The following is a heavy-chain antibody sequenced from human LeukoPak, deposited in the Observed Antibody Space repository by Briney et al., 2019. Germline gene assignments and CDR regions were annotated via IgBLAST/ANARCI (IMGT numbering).Heavy chain of an antibody. CDR1: GGSFSGSY. D-gene: IGHD3-10*01. Sequence: PSETLSLTCTVYGGSFSGSYWGWIRQPPGKGLEWIREINRGGTTNYNPSLKSRVTMSLDTSKNQFSLRLNSVTAADTAVYYCARGYGSGSYWAHWGQGTLVTVSS. J-gene: IGHJ4*02. CDR2: INRGGTT. V-gene: IGHV4-34*01. CDR3: ARGYGSGSYWAH.